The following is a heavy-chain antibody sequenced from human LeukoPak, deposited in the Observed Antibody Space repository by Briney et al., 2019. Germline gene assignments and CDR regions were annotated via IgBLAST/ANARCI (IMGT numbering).Heavy chain of an antibody. Sequence: SVKVSCKASGGTFSSYAISWVRQAPGQGLEWMGGIIPIFGTANYAQKFQGRVTITADESTSTAYMELSSLRAGDTAVYYCAKAERWLQYHYFDYWGQGTLVTVSS. CDR2: IIPIFGTA. CDR1: GGTFSSYA. V-gene: IGHV1-69*13. CDR3: AKAERWLQYHYFDY. J-gene: IGHJ4*02. D-gene: IGHD5-24*01.